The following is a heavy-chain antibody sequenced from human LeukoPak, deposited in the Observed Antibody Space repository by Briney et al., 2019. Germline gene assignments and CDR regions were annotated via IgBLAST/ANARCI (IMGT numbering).Heavy chain of an antibody. CDR1: GYTFTGYY. Sequence: GASVKVSCKASGYTFTGYYMRWVRQAPGQGLEWMGWINPNSGGTNYAQKFQGRVTMTRDTSISTAYMELSRLRSDDTAVYYCAREFYYGSGRQNWFDPWGQGTLVTVSS. D-gene: IGHD3-10*01. CDR2: INPNSGGT. J-gene: IGHJ5*02. V-gene: IGHV1-2*02. CDR3: AREFYYGSGRQNWFDP.